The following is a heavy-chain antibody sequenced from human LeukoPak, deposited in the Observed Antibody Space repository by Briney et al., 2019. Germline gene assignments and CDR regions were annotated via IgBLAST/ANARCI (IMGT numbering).Heavy chain of an antibody. V-gene: IGHV3-23*01. D-gene: IGHD3-22*01. CDR2: ISVSNGRT. CDR3: AKDVLHDGSVYYANYLDS. CDR1: GFTFSAHA. J-gene: IGHJ5*01. Sequence: GGSLRLSYAASGFTFSAHAMSWVRQPPGKWLECVSAISVSNGRTHYPASLRGRSSISRDNSKNTLYLKMNSLRADDTAVYYCAKDVLHDGSVYYANYLDSWGHGTLVTVSS.